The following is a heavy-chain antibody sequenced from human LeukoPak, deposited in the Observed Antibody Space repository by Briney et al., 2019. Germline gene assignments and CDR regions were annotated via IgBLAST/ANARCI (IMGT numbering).Heavy chain of an antibody. CDR3: AGRPTGYSSGYIH. D-gene: IGHD5-18*01. CDR2: ISGSAHKI. Sequence: GGSLRLSCAASGFTFSNYAVSWVRQAPEKGLDWVSVISGSAHKIRYADSVRGRFTISRDNSENIVYLQMNNLRVEDTAVYYCAGRPTGYSSGYIHWGQGTLVTVSS. V-gene: IGHV3-23*01. J-gene: IGHJ4*02. CDR1: GFTFSNYA.